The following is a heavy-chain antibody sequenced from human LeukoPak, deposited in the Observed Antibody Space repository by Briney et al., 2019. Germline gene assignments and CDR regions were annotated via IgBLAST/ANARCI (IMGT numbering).Heavy chain of an antibody. D-gene: IGHD3-22*01. CDR3: AKDKGYYYDSSGYYYFDY. CDR1: GFAFSSYA. CDR2: ISGSGGST. J-gene: IGHJ4*02. V-gene: IGHV3-23*01. Sequence: GGSLRLSCAASGFAFSSYAMSWVRQAPGKGLEWVSAISGSGGSTYYADSVKGRFTISRDNSKNTLYLQMNSLRAEDTAVYYCAKDKGYYYDSSGYYYFDYWGQGTLVTVSS.